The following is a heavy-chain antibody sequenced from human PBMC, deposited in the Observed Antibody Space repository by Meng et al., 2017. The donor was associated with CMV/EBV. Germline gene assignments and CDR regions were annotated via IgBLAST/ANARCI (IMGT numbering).Heavy chain of an antibody. J-gene: IGHJ6*02. V-gene: IGHV3-53*01. CDR2: IYSCGST. CDR3: ARDLGYNGMDV. D-gene: IGHD2-2*02. Sequence: GESLKISCAASGFTVSSNYMSWVRQAPGKGLEWVSVIYSCGSTYYADSVKGRFTISRDNSKNTLYLQMNSLRAEDTAVYYCARDLGYNGMDVWGQGTTVTVSS. CDR1: GFTVSSNY.